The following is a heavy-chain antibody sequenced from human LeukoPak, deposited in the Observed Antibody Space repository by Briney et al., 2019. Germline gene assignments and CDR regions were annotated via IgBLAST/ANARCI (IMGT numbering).Heavy chain of an antibody. CDR2: ISGGGGST. CDR3: VPSPGYYGMDV. V-gene: IGHV3-23*01. Sequence: GGSLRLSCAASGFTFSSYAMSWVRQAPGKGLEWVSAISGGGGSTYYADSVKGRFTISRDNSKNTLYLQMNSLRAEDTAVYYCVPSPGYYGMDVWGQGTTVTVSS. CDR1: GFTFSSYA. D-gene: IGHD2-2*01. J-gene: IGHJ6*02.